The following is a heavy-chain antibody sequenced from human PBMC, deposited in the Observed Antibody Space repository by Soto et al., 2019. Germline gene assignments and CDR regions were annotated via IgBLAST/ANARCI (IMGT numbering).Heavy chain of an antibody. J-gene: IGHJ6*02. D-gene: IGHD3-10*01. CDR2: ISAYNGNT. CDR3: ARPMGSASYPDYYGMDV. CDR1: GYTFTSYG. Sequence: ASVKVSCKASGYTFTSYGISWVRQAPGQGLEWMGWISAYNGNTNYAQKLQGRVTMTTDTSTSTAYMELRSLRSDDTAVYYCARPMGSASYPDYYGMDVWGQGTTVTVSS. V-gene: IGHV1-18*04.